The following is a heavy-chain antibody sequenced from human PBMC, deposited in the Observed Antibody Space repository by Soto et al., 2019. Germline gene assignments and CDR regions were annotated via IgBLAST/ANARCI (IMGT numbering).Heavy chain of an antibody. Sequence: PSETLSLTCTVSGGSISSGDYYWSWIRQPPGKGLEWIGYIYYSGSTYYNPSLKSRVTISVDTSKNQFSLKLSSVTAADTAVYYCARDWAYKGLTMVRVFDYWGQGTLVTVSS. CDR2: IYYSGST. CDR3: ARDWAYKGLTMVRVFDY. J-gene: IGHJ4*02. V-gene: IGHV4-30-4*01. D-gene: IGHD3-10*01. CDR1: GGSISSGDYY.